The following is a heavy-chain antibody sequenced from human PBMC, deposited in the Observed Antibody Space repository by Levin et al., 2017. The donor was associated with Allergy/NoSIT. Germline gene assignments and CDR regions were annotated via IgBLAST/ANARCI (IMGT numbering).Heavy chain of an antibody. Sequence: GGSLRLSCAASGFTFSSYGMHWVRQAPGKGLEWVAVIWYDGSNKYYADSVKGRFTISRDNSKNTLYLQMNSLRAEDTAVYYCASTPTYYDILTGYPPPDAFDIWGQGTMVTVSS. V-gene: IGHV3-33*01. CDR2: IWYDGSNK. J-gene: IGHJ3*02. D-gene: IGHD3-9*01. CDR3: ASTPTYYDILTGYPPPDAFDI. CDR1: GFTFSSYG.